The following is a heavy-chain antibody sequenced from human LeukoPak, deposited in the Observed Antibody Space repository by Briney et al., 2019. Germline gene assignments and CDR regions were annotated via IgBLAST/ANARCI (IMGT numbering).Heavy chain of an antibody. D-gene: IGHD3-10*01. CDR1: GGTFSSYA. CDR3: ARGRLVRGVISKFDY. Sequence: ASVKVSCKASGGTFSSYAISWVRQAPGQGLEWMGGIIPIFGTANYAQKFQGRVMVTADESTSTAYMELSSLRSEDTAVYYCARGRLVRGVISKFDYWGQGTLVTVSP. CDR2: IIPIFGTA. V-gene: IGHV1-69*13. J-gene: IGHJ4*02.